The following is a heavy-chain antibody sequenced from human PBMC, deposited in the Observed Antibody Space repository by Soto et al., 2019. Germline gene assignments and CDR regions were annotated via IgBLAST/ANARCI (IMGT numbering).Heavy chain of an antibody. D-gene: IGHD6-6*01. Sequence: QVQLVQSGAEVKKPGSSVKVSCKASGGTFSSYAISWVRQAPGQGLEWMGGIIPIFGTANYAQKFQGRVTITADESTSTAYMELSSLRSEDTAVYYCAREGGSSSRLLSNWFDPWGQGTLVTVSS. V-gene: IGHV1-69*01. CDR3: AREGGSSSRLLSNWFDP. J-gene: IGHJ5*02. CDR2: IIPIFGTA. CDR1: GGTFSSYA.